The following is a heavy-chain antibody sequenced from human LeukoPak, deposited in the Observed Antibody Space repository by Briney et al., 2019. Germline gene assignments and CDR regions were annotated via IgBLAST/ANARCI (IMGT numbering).Heavy chain of an antibody. CDR3: ARHGSITMVRGRLRYYYMDV. Sequence: PGGSLRLSCAASGTIFSSHSMNWVRQAPGKGLEWVSYISSSSSIIYYADSVKGRFTISRDNSKNTVYLQMNSLRAEDTAVYYCARHGSITMVRGRLRYYYMDVWGKGTTVTISS. CDR1: GTIFSSHS. CDR2: ISSSSSII. J-gene: IGHJ6*03. D-gene: IGHD3-10*01. V-gene: IGHV3-48*01.